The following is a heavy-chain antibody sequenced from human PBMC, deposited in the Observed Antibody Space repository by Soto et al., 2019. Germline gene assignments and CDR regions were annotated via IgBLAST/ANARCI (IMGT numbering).Heavy chain of an antibody. CDR1: GGSISSYY. CDR2: IYYSGST. D-gene: IGHD1-26*01. V-gene: IGHV4-59*01. J-gene: IGHJ6*02. CDR3: ARAGATIDYYYYGMDV. Sequence: SETLSLTCTVSGGSISSYYWIWIRQPPGKGLEWIGYIYYSGSTNYNPSLKSRVTISVDTSKNQFSLKLSSVTAADTAVYYCARAGATIDYYYYGMDVWGQGTTVTVSS.